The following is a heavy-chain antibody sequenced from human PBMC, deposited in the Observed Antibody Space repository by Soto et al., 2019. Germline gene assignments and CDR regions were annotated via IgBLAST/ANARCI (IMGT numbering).Heavy chain of an antibody. CDR3: ARGGNEYRY. D-gene: IGHD5-12*01. J-gene: IGHJ4*02. CDR2: TKNIGNNYAT. CDR1: GFTISDHF. Sequence: EVQVVESGGGLVQPGGSLRLSCAASGFTISDHFIDWVRQAPGKGLEWVGRTKNIGNNYATEYAASVKGRFTISRDDSRNAVYLYMNRLKSEDTAVYFCARGGNEYRYWGQGTLVTVSS. V-gene: IGHV3-72*01.